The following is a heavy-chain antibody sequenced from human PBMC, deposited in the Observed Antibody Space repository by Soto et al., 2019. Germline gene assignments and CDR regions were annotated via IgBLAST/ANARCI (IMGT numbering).Heavy chain of an antibody. J-gene: IGHJ6*02. D-gene: IGHD3-3*01. Sequence: GGSLRLSCAASGFTFSSYSMNWVRQAPGKGLEWVSYISSSSSTIYYADSVKGRFTISRDNAKNSLYLQMNSLRDEDTAVYYCARPYDFWSGYYTKYGMDVWGQGTTVTVSS. CDR1: GFTFSSYS. CDR3: ARPYDFWSGYYTKYGMDV. V-gene: IGHV3-48*02. CDR2: ISSSSSTI.